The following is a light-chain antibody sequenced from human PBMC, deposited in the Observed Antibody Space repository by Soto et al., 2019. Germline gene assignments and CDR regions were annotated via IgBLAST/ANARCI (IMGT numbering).Light chain of an antibody. CDR2: DAS. CDR3: HPYNRSPLT. Sequence: DIQMTQSPSTLYASVGDRVTITCRANQSMSDWLAWYQQKPGTAPNLLIYDASNLESGLPSRFIGIGARTEFTLPVRSLQPDDFAPDYCHPYNRSPLTFGGGTNMDI. J-gene: IGKJ4*02. CDR1: QSMSDW. V-gene: IGKV1-5*01.